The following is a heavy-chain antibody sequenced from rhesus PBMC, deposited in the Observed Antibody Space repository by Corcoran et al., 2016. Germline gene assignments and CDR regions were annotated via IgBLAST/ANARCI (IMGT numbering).Heavy chain of an antibody. CDR3: ATGTVAENSLDV. CDR2: ITPLVGIT. CDR1: GFTSGRYA. J-gene: IGHJ5-2*02. V-gene: IGHV1-198*02. D-gene: IGHD4-29*01. Sequence: QVQLVQSGAEVKKPGASGKVSCKASGFTSGRYAISGARQAPGQGLGWMGVITPLVGITNYAEKFQGRVTLTADTSTSTAYMELSSLRSEDTAVYYCATGTVAENSLDVWGRGVLVTVSS.